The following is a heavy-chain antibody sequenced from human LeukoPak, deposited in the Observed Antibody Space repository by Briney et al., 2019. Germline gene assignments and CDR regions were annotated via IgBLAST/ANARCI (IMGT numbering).Heavy chain of an antibody. J-gene: IGHJ4*02. D-gene: IGHD3-22*01. V-gene: IGHV3-30-3*01. CDR3: ARGWGYYYDSSGYYGNDY. Sequence: PGGSLRLSCAASGFTFSSYAMHWVRQAPGKGLEWVAVISYGGSNKYYADSVKGRFTISRDNSKNTLYLQMNSLRAEDTAVYYCARGWGYYYDSSGYYGNDYWGQGTLVTVSS. CDR2: ISYGGSNK. CDR1: GFTFSSYA.